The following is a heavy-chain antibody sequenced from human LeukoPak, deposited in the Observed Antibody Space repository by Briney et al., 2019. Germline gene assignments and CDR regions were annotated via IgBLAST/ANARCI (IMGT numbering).Heavy chain of an antibody. D-gene: IGHD2/OR15-2a*01. Sequence: GGSLRLSCVASGFTFNKYAMSWVRQAPGKGLEWVSVVRAGGETTYADSVKGRFTISRDNSKNTVYLQMNSLRAEDTAVYYCARDPGNSAGTLDYWGQGTLVTVSS. CDR3: ARDPGNSAGTLDY. CDR2: VRAGGETT. CDR1: GFTFNKYA. V-gene: IGHV3-23*01. J-gene: IGHJ4*02.